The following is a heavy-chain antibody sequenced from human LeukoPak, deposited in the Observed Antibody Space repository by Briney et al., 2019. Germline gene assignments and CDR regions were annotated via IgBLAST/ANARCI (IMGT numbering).Heavy chain of an antibody. V-gene: IGHV7-4-1*02. J-gene: IGHJ4*02. CDR1: GYTFTGYY. CDR3: AREEYYDTSASTNFDY. D-gene: IGHD3-22*01. CDR2: INTNTGKP. Sequence: GASVKVSCKASGYTFTGYYMHWVRQAPGQGLEWMGWINTNTGKPTYAQGFTGRFVFSLDTSVSTAYLQISGLKAQDTAFYYCAREEYYDTSASTNFDYWGQGTLVTVSS.